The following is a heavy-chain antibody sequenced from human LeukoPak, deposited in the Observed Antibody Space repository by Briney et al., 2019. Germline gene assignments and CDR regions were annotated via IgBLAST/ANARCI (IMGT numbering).Heavy chain of an antibody. J-gene: IGHJ4*02. Sequence: PSETLSLTCTVSGGSISNYYWSWIRQPPEKGLEWIGYVYYSGSTNYNPSLKSRVTISVDTSKNQFSLKLSSATAADTAVYYCARTTSGWYGYYFDRWGQGTLVTVSS. CDR1: GGSISNYY. D-gene: IGHD6-13*01. CDR2: VYYSGST. CDR3: ARTTSGWYGYYFDR. V-gene: IGHV4-59*08.